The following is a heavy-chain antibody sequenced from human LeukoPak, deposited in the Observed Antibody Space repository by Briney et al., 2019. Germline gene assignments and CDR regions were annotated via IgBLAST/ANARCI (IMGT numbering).Heavy chain of an antibody. V-gene: IGHV3-23*01. D-gene: IGHD2-21*02. CDR1: GFTFSNFA. J-gene: IGHJ4*01. CDR3: ARDRGAYCGGDCYLGFDY. Sequence: PGGSLRLSCAASGFTFSNFAVSWVRQAPGKGLEWVSAISGSGGSTYYADSVKGRFTISRDNSKNTLFLQMNSLRAEDTAVYYCARDRGAYCGGDCYLGFDYWGRGTLVTVSS. CDR2: ISGSGGST.